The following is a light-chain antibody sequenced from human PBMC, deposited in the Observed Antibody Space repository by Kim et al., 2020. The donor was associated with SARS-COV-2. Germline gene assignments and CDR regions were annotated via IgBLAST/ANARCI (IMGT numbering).Light chain of an antibody. J-gene: IGLJ2*01. Sequence: SSELTQDPAVYVALGQTVRITCQGDSLRSYSASWYQQKPGQAPILVLYAENNRPSGIPDRFSGSSSGNTASLTITGTQAEDEADYYCKSRDTSGYLLVFGGGTQLTVL. V-gene: IGLV3-19*01. CDR3: KSRDTSGYLLV. CDR2: AEN. CDR1: SLRSYS.